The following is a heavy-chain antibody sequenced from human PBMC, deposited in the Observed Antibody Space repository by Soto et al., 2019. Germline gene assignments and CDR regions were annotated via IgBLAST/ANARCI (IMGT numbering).Heavy chain of an antibody. J-gene: IGHJ4*02. Sequence: QLTLKESGPTLVKPTQTLTLTCTFSGFSLTTTGAGVGWIRQPPGKALEWLALIYWDDDKRYSPSRERRLTVTKDTSRSHVVLTLATMDPVDTATYYCAPTWALYFDFWRGSAAGAFDFWGQGILVSVSS. CDR3: APTWALYFDFWRGSAAGAFDF. D-gene: IGHD3-3*01. CDR1: GFSLTTTGAG. V-gene: IGHV2-5*02. CDR2: IYWDDDK.